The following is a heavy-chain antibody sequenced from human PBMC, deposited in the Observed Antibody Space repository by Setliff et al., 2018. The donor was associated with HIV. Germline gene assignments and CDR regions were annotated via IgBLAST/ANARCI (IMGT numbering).Heavy chain of an antibody. D-gene: IGHD6-6*01. Sequence: ASVKVSCKASGYMILGYKMNWVRQAPGQGLEWIGRISPDNGVAEYAPKFQGRVSMTLDTSISTAYLEIPRLTSDDAAVYFCARPRVFDSFDVWGQGTKVTVSS. CDR3: ARPRVFDSFDV. V-gene: IGHV1-2*06. CDR1: GYMILGYK. CDR2: ISPDNGVA. J-gene: IGHJ3*01.